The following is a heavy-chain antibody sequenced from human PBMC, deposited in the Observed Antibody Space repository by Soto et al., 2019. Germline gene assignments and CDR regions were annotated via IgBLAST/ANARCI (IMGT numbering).Heavy chain of an antibody. V-gene: IGHV1-69*13. D-gene: IGHD5-12*01. CDR2: IVPIVDTS. Sequence: ASVKVSCKTSGGTFSSYASSWVRQAPGQGLEWMGGIVPIVDTSTYAQKFQGRVTITADESTSTVYMELSSLRSDDTAVYYCVRVVAIPGYPDNWGQGTLVTVSS. J-gene: IGHJ4*02. CDR1: GGTFSSYA. CDR3: VRVVAIPGYPDN.